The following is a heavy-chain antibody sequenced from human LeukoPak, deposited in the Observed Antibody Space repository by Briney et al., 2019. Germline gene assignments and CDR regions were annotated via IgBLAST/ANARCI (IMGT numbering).Heavy chain of an antibody. V-gene: IGHV3-48*04. CDR3: ARLRYYGMDV. J-gene: IGHJ6*02. CDR2: TSSSSSTI. Sequence: GGSLRLSCAASGFIFATFGMHWVRQAPGKGLEWVSYTSSSSSTIYYADSVKSRFTISRDNAKNSLYLQMNSLRAEDTAVYYCARLRYYGMDVWGQGTTVTVSS. CDR1: GFIFATFG.